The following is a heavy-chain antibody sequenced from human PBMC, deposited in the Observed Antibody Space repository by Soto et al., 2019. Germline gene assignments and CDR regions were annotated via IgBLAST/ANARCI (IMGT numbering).Heavy chain of an antibody. CDR1: GFTFSSYA. D-gene: IGHD2-2*02. Sequence: EVQLLESGGGLVQPGGSLRLSCAASGFTFSSYAMSWVRQAPGKGLEWVSGISDGGGSTYYADSVKGRFTVSRDNSKNTLYVQVNSLRAEDTAVYYCARTPPYCSSTSCYIDYWGQGTLVTVSS. V-gene: IGHV3-23*01. CDR2: ISDGGGST. CDR3: ARTPPYCSSTSCYIDY. J-gene: IGHJ4*02.